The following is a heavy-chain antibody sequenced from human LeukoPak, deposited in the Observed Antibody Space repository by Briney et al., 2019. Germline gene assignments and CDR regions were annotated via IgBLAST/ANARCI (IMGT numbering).Heavy chain of an antibody. CDR3: TRDSRPYFDY. CDR2: ITSKAYGATT. V-gene: IGHV3-49*04. CDR1: GFTFGDYF. J-gene: IGHJ4*02. Sequence: GGSLRLSCTASGFTFGDYFMTWVRQAPGKGLEWVGLITSKAYGATTEYAASVKGRFTISRDDSKSIAYLEMNSLKAEDTAVYYCTRDSRPYFDYWGQGTLVTVSS.